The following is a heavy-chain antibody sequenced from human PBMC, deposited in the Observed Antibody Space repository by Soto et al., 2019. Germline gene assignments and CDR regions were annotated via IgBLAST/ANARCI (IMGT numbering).Heavy chain of an antibody. CDR3: ARGVLH. CDR2: ISYSGST. V-gene: IGHV4-31*03. CDR1: GGSISSGGYY. Sequence: QVQLQESGPGLVQPSQTLSLTCTVSGGSISSGGYYWSWIRQHPGTGLEWIGHISYSGSTYYNTSLQRRVTIAVDASREQFSLIGNSVNAADTAVYYCARGVLHWGQGTLVTVSS. J-gene: IGHJ4*01.